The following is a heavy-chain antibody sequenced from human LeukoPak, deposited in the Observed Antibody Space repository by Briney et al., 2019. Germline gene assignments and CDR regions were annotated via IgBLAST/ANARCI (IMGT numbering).Heavy chain of an antibody. V-gene: IGHV3-30*04. CDR2: ISYDGSNR. J-gene: IGHJ4*02. D-gene: IGHD5-24*01. CDR3: ARDGLEMATMPSSDIDY. Sequence: GGSLRLSCAASGFTFSSYAMHWVRQAPGKGLEWVAVISYDGSNRYYADSVKGRFTISRDNSKSTLYLQMNSLRAEDTAVYYCARDGLEMATMPSSDIDYWGQGTLVTVSS. CDR1: GFTFSSYA.